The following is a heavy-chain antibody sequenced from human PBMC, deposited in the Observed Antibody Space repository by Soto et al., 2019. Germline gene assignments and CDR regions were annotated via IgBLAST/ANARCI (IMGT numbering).Heavy chain of an antibody. J-gene: IGHJ4*02. CDR3: AHIGHPATGSSKFDY. V-gene: IGHV2-5*02. D-gene: IGHD6-19*01. CDR1: GFSLSTSGVG. CDR2: IYWDDDK. Sequence: QITLKESGPTLVKPTQTLTLTCTFSGFSLSTSGVGVGWIRQPPGKALEWLALIYWDDDKRYSPSLKSRLTIXXDXSXXQVVLTMTHMDPVDTATYYCAHIGHPATGSSKFDYWGQGTLVTVSS.